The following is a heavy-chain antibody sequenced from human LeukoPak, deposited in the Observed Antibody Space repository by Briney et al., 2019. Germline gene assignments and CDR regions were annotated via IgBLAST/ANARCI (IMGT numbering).Heavy chain of an antibody. J-gene: IGHJ4*02. CDR3: ARDLSRGATVRGGDY. D-gene: IGHD1-26*01. CDR2: INPSGGST. CDR1: GYTFTSYY. V-gene: IGHV1-46*01. Sequence: ASVKVSCKASGYTFTSYYMHWVRQAPGQGLEWMGIINPSGGSTSYAQKFQGRVTMARDTSTSTVYMELSSLRSEDTAVYYCARDLSRGATVRGGDYWGQGTLVTVSS.